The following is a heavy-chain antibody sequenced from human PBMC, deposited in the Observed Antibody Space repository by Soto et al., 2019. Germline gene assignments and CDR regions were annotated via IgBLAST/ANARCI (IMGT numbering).Heavy chain of an antibody. D-gene: IGHD3-22*01. CDR3: AKNPGYYYDSTGYHFDY. CDR1: GFTFRNYG. J-gene: IGHJ4*02. CDR2: IGIGSSTK. Sequence: GGSLRLACAASGFTFRNYGMNWVRQAPGKGLEWVSYIGIGSSTKYYADSVKGRFTISRDNSKNTLYPQMNSLRAEDTAVYYCAKNPGYYYDSTGYHFDYWGQGTLVTVSS. V-gene: IGHV3-48*01.